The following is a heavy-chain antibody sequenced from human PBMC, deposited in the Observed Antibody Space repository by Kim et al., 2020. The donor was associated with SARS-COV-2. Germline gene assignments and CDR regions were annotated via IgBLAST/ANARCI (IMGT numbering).Heavy chain of an antibody. J-gene: IGHJ4*02. CDR3: ATVDSGYDFPY. D-gene: IGHD5-12*01. V-gene: IGHV1-69*02. Sequence: ANHDQKFQGGVTITAETSTSTAYMELSSLRSEDTAVYYCATVDSGYDFPYWGQGTLVTVSS. CDR2: A.